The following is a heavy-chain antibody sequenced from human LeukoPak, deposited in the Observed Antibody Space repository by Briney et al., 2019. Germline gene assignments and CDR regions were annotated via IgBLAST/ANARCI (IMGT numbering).Heavy chain of an antibody. Sequence: SETLSLTCTVSGGSISSYYWSWIRQPPGKGLEWIGYIYYSGSTNYNPSLKSRVTLSVDTSKNQFSLKLSSVTAADTAVYYCARDPNVVGATMSYFDYWGQGTLVTVSS. J-gene: IGHJ4*02. V-gene: IGHV4-59*01. CDR1: GGSISSYY. D-gene: IGHD1-26*01. CDR2: IYYSGST. CDR3: ARDPNVVGATMSYFDY.